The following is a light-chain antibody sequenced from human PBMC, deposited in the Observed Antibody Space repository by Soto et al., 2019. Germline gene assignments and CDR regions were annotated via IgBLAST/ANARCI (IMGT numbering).Light chain of an antibody. CDR1: SSDVGNYNL. CDR3: CSYAGSGTYV. V-gene: IGLV2-23*01. J-gene: IGLJ1*01. CDR2: EGS. Sequence: QSALTQPASVSGSPGQSIPISCTGTSSDVGNYNLVTWYQQHPGKAPKLLIYEGSKRPSGVSNRFSGSKSGNTASLTISGLQAEDEADYYCCSYAGSGTYVFGSGTKLTVL.